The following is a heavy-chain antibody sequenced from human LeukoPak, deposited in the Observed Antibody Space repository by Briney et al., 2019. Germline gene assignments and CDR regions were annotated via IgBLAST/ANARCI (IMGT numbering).Heavy chain of an antibody. CDR3: ARDPPGYCSSTSCYSPWFDP. CDR2: IIPIFGTA. Sequence: GSSVKVSCKASGGTFISYAISWVRQAPGQGLEWMGGIIPIFGTANYAQKSQGRVTITADESTSTAYMELSSLRSEDTAVYYCARDPPGYCSSTSCYSPWFDPWGQGTLVTVSS. V-gene: IGHV1-69*01. CDR1: GGTFISYA. J-gene: IGHJ5*02. D-gene: IGHD2-2*01.